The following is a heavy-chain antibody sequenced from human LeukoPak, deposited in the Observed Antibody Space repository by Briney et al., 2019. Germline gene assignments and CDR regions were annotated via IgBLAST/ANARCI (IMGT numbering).Heavy chain of an antibody. CDR1: GGSISSSFHY. D-gene: IGHD3-22*01. CDR2: LLYTGNT. V-gene: IGHV4-39*01. J-gene: IGHJ4*02. CDR3: ARHFSNNYYDSSGYTDY. Sequence: SETLSLTCTVAGGSISSSFHYWDWIRQAPGKGLEWMGSLLYTGNTWYNPSLKSRITMSVDTSKNQISLKLSSVTAADTAVYYCARHFSNNYYDSSGYTDYWGQGTLVTVSS.